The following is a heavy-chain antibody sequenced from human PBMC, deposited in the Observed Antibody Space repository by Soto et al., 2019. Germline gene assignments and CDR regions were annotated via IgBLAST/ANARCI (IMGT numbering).Heavy chain of an antibody. CDR3: AKVADMGLRNAFDM. CDR1: GFTFSSYA. CDR2: LSDSGGST. D-gene: IGHD2-21*01. Sequence: EVQLLESGGGLVQPGGSLILSCGASGFTFSSYAMTWVRQAPGKGLEWVSTLSDSGGSTYYADSVKGRFTISRDNSKNSLYLRMNSLRAEDTAIYYCAKVADMGLRNAFDMWGQGTVVTVSS. V-gene: IGHV3-23*01. J-gene: IGHJ3*02.